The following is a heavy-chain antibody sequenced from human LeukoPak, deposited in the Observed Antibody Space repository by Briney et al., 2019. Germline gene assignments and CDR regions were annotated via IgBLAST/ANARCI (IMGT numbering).Heavy chain of an antibody. CDR1: YW. V-gene: IGHV3-7*01. CDR2: IKEDGSEK. Sequence: YWMTWVRQAPGKGLEWVANIKEDGSEKYYLDSVKGRFTISRDNAKNLLSLQMNSLRAEDTAVYYCAKTDYWGQGTLVTVSS. J-gene: IGHJ4*02. CDR3: AKTDY.